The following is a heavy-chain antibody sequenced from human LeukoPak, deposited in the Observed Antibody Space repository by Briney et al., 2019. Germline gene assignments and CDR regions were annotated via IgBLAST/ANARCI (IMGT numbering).Heavy chain of an antibody. CDR2: VNVDGSTT. Sequence: GGSLGLSCAASGFSFSTYWMHWVRQAPGKGLVWVSRVNVDGSTTRYADSVRGRFTISRDNARNTLYLDMNSLRDEDTAVYYCARDLTTLVRGVGDFQYWGQGTLVTVSS. V-gene: IGHV3-74*01. CDR3: ARDLTTLVRGVGDFQY. J-gene: IGHJ1*01. CDR1: GFSFSTYW. D-gene: IGHD3-10*01.